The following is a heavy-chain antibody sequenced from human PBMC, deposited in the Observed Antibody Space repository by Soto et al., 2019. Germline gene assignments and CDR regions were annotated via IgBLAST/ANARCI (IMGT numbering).Heavy chain of an antibody. CDR2: ISSSSSYI. CDR3: ARVSIAAWGFDY. Sequence: GSLRLSCAASGFTFSSYSMNWVRQAPGKGLEWVSSISSSSSYIYYADSVKGRFTISRDNAKNSLYLQMNSLRAEDTAVYYCARVSIAAWGFDYWGQGTLVTVSS. J-gene: IGHJ4*02. CDR1: GFTFSSYS. D-gene: IGHD6-6*01. V-gene: IGHV3-21*01.